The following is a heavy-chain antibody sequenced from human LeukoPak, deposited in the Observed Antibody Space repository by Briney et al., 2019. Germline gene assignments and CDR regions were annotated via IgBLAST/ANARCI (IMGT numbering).Heavy chain of an antibody. CDR2: MNPNSGNT. J-gene: IGHJ6*02. CDR3: ASEKWVKREGVYYYYGITV. V-gene: IGHV1-8*01. D-gene: IGHD1-26*01. Sequence: ASVKVSCKASGYPFNTYDINWVRQAPGQGVEWMGWMNPNSGNTNCAQKFKGRVTMTRDTAMGTAYMELSSLTSEDTAVYYCASEKWVKREGVYYYYGITVWGQGTTVTVSS. CDR1: GYPFNTYD.